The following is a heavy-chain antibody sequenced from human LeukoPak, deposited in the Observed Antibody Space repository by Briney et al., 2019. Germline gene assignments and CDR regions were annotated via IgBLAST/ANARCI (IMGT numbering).Heavy chain of an antibody. V-gene: IGHV3-66*01. J-gene: IGHJ3*02. D-gene: IGHD5-18*01. CDR3: ARDRIQLWSLGAFDI. CDR1: GFTVSSNY. CDR2: IYSGGST. Sequence: GSLRLSCAASGFTVSSNYMSWVRQAPGKGLEWVSVIYSGGSTYYADSVKGRFTISRDNSRNTLYLQMNSLRAEDTAVYYCARDRIQLWSLGAFDIWGQGTMVTVSS.